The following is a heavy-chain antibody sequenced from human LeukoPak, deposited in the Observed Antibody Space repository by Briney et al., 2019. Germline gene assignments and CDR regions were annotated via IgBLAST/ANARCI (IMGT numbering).Heavy chain of an antibody. CDR1: GFTFSSYS. CDR3: ARDNSPKYNSGWYDYGY. V-gene: IGHV3-21*01. Sequence: GGSLRLSCAASGFTFSSYSMNWVRQAPGKGLEWVSSISSSSSYIYYADSVKGRFTISRDNAKDSLYLQMNSLRAEDTAVYYCARDNSPKYNSGWYDYGYWGQGTLVTVSS. J-gene: IGHJ4*02. D-gene: IGHD6-19*01. CDR2: ISSSSSYI.